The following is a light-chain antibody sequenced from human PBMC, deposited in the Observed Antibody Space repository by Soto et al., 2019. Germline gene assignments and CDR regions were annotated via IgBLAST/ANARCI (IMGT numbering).Light chain of an antibody. J-gene: IGLJ2*01. V-gene: IGLV1-44*01. CDR2: SNN. CDR1: SSNIGSYT. CDR3: SAWDDSLNGVV. Sequence: QLVLTQPPSASGTPGQRVTISCSGSSSNIGSYTVNWYQQVPGAAPKLLIYSNNRRPSGVPVPDRFSGSKSGTSASLAISGLQSEDEADYYCSAWDDSLNGVVFGGGTKLTVL.